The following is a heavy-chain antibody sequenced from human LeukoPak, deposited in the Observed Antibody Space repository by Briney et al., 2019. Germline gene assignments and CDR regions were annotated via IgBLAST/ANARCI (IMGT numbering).Heavy chain of an antibody. V-gene: IGHV4-34*01. D-gene: IGHD3-10*01. J-gene: IGHJ4*02. CDR3: ARRARITMVRGVSGIDY. CDR1: GGSFSGYY. Sequence: PSETLSLTCAVYGGSFSGYYWSWIRQPPGKGLEWIGEINHSGSTNYNPSLKSRVTISVDTSKNQFSLKLSSVTAADTAVYYCARRARITMVRGVSGIDYWGQGTLVTVSS. CDR2: INHSGST.